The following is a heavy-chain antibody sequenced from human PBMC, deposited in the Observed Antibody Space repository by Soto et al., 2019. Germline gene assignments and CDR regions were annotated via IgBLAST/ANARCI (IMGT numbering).Heavy chain of an antibody. CDR2: IYPGDSHT. CDR3: ARKGHNYGADY. CDR1: GYTFNTYW. J-gene: IGHJ4*02. Sequence: EVQLVQSGAEVKKPGESLKISCKGSGYTFNTYWIGWVRQMPGKGLEWMGIIYPGDSHTRYSPSFQGQVTISADKSISTAYLQWSSLKASDSAVYYCARKGHNYGADYWGQGTQVTVSS. D-gene: IGHD5-18*01. V-gene: IGHV5-51*03.